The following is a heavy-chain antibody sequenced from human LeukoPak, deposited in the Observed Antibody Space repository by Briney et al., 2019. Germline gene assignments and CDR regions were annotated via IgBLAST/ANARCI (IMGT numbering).Heavy chain of an antibody. CDR3: ARDLGQYYDTSDNWFDP. Sequence: PGGSLRLSRAASGFTFSNSWMHWVRQAPGKGLVWVSRINSDGINTSYADSVKGRFTISRDNAKNTLNLQMNSLRAEDTAVYYCARDLGQYYDTSDNWFDPWGQGTLVTVSS. V-gene: IGHV3-74*01. D-gene: IGHD3-22*01. CDR1: GFTFSNSW. J-gene: IGHJ5*02. CDR2: INSDGINT.